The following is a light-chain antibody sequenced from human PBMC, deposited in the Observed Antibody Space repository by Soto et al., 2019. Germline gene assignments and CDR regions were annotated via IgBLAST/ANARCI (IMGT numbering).Light chain of an antibody. V-gene: IGLV2-8*01. CDR3: SSYAAPV. J-gene: IGLJ2*01. CDR1: SSDVGGYNY. CDR2: EVS. Sequence: QSALTQPPSASGSPGQSVTISCTGTSSDVGGYNYVSWYQQHPGKAPKLMIYEVSKRPSGVPDRFSGSKSGNTASLTVSGLQAEDEADYYCSSYAAPVFGGGTQLTVL.